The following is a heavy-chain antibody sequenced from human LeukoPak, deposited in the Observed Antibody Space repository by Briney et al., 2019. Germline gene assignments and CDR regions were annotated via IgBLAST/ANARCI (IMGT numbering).Heavy chain of an antibody. Sequence: GGPLRLSCAASGFTFSSYSMSWVRQAPGKGLEWVSAISGSGGSTYYADSVKGRLTISRDNSKNTMSLQMNSLRAEDTAVYYCTKVPGSSGYYSFFDDWGQGTLVTVSS. CDR2: ISGSGGST. CDR1: GFTFSSYS. D-gene: IGHD3-22*01. J-gene: IGHJ4*02. V-gene: IGHV3-23*01. CDR3: TKVPGSSGYYSFFDD.